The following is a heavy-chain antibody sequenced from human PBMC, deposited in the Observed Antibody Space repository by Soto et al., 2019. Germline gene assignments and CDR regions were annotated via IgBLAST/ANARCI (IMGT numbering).Heavy chain of an antibody. CDR3: ARARHLCTSCYDY. CDR2: ISSSSSYT. V-gene: IGHV3-11*06. D-gene: IGHD2-2*01. J-gene: IGHJ4*02. Sequence: ESGGGLVKPGGSLRLSCAASGFTFSDYYMSWIRQAPGKGLEWVSYISSSSSYTNYADSVKGRFTISRDNAKNSLYLQMNSLRAEDTAVYYCARARHLCTSCYDYWGQGTLVTVSS. CDR1: GFTFSDYY.